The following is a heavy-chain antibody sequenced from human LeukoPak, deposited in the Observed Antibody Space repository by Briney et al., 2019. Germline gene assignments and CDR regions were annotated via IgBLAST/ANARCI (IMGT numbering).Heavy chain of an antibody. Sequence: SVKVSCKASGGAFSNFAISWVRQAPGQGLEWMGGVIPLFGTANYAQKFQGRVTITADESTSTAYMELSSLRSEDTAVYYCARDRGSSSWATMEHDYWGQGTLVTVSS. J-gene: IGHJ4*02. V-gene: IGHV1-69*13. CDR1: GGAFSNFA. CDR2: VIPLFGTA. CDR3: ARDRGSSSWATMEHDY. D-gene: IGHD6-13*01.